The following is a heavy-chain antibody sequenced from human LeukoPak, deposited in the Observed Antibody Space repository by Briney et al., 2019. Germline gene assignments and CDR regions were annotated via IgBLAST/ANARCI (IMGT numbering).Heavy chain of an antibody. V-gene: IGHV3-23*01. CDR2: ISGSGGST. CDR3: AKGPPLYSSSWFSLYYYYGMDV. D-gene: IGHD6-13*01. J-gene: IGHJ6*02. Sequence: GGSLLLSCAASGFTFSSYAMSWVRPAPGKGLEWVSAISGSGGSTYYADSVKGRFTISRDNSKNTLYLQMNSLRAEDTAVYYCAKGPPLYSSSWFSLYYYYGMDVWGQGTTVTVSS. CDR1: GFTFSSYA.